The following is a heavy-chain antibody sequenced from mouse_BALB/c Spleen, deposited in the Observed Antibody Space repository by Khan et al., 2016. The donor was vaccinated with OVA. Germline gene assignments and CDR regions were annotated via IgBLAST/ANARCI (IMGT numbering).Heavy chain of an antibody. Sequence: EVELVESGGGLVKPGGSLKLSCAASGFAFSSYDMSWVRQTPEKRLEWVATISSGGSYTYYPDSVKGRFTISRDKARNTLYLQMSSLRSEDTALYYCARHMVYGNYAMDYWGQGTSVTVSS. D-gene: IGHD2-1*01. CDR1: GFAFSSYD. J-gene: IGHJ4*01. CDR3: ARHMVYGNYAMDY. CDR2: ISSGGSYT. V-gene: IGHV5-9*02.